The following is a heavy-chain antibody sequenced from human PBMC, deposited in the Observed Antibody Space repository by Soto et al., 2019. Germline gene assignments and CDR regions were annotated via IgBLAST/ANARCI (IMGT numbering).Heavy chain of an antibody. D-gene: IGHD2-15*01. Sequence: QLQLQESGPGVVKPSETLSLTCPVSGDAVGGPSYWWGWIRQSPEKGLEWIGSVYSSGTTYYKPSRKSRVTMSVDVPNNQFALKVYSVTAADAGVYDCARQIGRGGFAPWGPGTLVTVSP. CDR1: GDAVGGPSYW. CDR3: ARQIGRGGFAP. CDR2: VYSSGTT. J-gene: IGHJ5*02. V-gene: IGHV4-39*01.